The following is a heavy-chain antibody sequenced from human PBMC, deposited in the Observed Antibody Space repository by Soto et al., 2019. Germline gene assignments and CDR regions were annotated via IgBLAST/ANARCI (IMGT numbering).Heavy chain of an antibody. Sequence: QVQLVESGGGVVQPGRSLRLSCAASGFTFSSYGMHWVRQAPGKGLEWVAVISYDGSNKYYADSVKGRFTISRDNSKNTLYLQMNSLRAEDTAVYYCATETTVTRGVPEGFDYWGQGTLVTVSS. CDR3: ATETTVTRGVPEGFDY. D-gene: IGHD4-17*01. CDR1: GFTFSSYG. V-gene: IGHV3-30*03. CDR2: ISYDGSNK. J-gene: IGHJ4*02.